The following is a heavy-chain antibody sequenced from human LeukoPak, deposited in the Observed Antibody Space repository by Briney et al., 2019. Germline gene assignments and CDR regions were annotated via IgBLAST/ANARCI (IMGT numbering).Heavy chain of an antibody. Sequence: SETLSLTCTVSGYSISSGYSWGWIRQPPGKELEWIGSIYHSGSTFYNPSLKSRVTISVDTSKNQFSLKLSSVTAADTAVYYCARDSRGWYGFYYYYYMDVWGKGTTVTISS. J-gene: IGHJ6*03. V-gene: IGHV4-38-2*02. CDR1: GYSISSGYS. D-gene: IGHD6-19*01. CDR2: IYHSGST. CDR3: ARDSRGWYGFYYYYYMDV.